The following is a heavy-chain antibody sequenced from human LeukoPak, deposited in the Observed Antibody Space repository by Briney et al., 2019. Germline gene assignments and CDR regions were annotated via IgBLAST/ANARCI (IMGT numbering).Heavy chain of an antibody. CDR1: GFTFSDYY. J-gene: IGHJ3*02. CDR3: ARRYSFDI. Sequence: GGSLRLSCAASGFTFSDYYMSWIRQAPGKGLEWVSYISASGDTTHYADSVKGRFTISRDNAQNSVFLQMNSLRAEDTAIYYCARRYSFDIWGQGTMGTVSS. V-gene: IGHV3-11*04. D-gene: IGHD3-9*01. CDR2: ISASGDTT.